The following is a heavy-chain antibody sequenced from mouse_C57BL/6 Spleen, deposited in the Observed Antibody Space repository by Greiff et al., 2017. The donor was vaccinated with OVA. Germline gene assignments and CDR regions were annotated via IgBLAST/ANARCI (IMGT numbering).Heavy chain of an antibody. V-gene: IGHV1-39*01. CDR1: GYSFTDYY. CDR3: ARSWGTTEGAMDY. CDR2: INPNYGTT. Sequence: VQLQQSGPELVKPGASVKISCKASGYSFTDYYMNWVKQSHGKSLEWIGVINPNYGTTSYNQKFKGKATLTVDQSSSTAYMQLNSLTSEDSAVYYWARSWGTTEGAMDYGGQGTSVTVSS. D-gene: IGHD2-14*01. J-gene: IGHJ4*01.